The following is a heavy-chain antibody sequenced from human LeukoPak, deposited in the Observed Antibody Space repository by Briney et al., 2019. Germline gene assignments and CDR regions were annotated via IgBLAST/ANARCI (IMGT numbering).Heavy chain of an antibody. J-gene: IGHJ3*02. V-gene: IGHV3-23*01. CDR2: ISGSGGST. CDR3: ARDLREHGVFDI. D-gene: IGHD1-26*01. Sequence: PGGSLRLSCAASGFTFSSYGMSWVRQAPGKGLEWVSAISGSGGSTYYADSVKGRFTISRDNSKNTLYLQMNSLRAEDTAVYYCARDLREHGVFDIWGQGTMVTVSS. CDR1: GFTFSSYG.